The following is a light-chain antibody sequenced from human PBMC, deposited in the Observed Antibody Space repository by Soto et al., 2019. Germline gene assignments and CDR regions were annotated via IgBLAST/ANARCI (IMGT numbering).Light chain of an antibody. CDR2: DAS. Sequence: EIVLTQSPVTLSLSPWERATLSCRATESVVSNYLAWYQLKPGQAPRLLIYDASSRATGIPDRFSGSGSGTDFTLTISRLEPEDFAVYYCQQYGSIPWTFGQGTKVDIK. CDR1: ESVVSNY. V-gene: IGKV3-20*01. CDR3: QQYGSIPWT. J-gene: IGKJ1*01.